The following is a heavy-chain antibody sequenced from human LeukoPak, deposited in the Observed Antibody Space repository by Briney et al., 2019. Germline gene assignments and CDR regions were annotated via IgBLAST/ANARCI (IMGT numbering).Heavy chain of an antibody. CDR2: ITGSGGST. CDR1: GYTFSSNA. CDR3: AKGLSVASSFFDY. D-gene: IGHD2-15*01. J-gene: IGHJ4*02. Sequence: GGSLRLSCTASGYTFSSNAMSWVRQAPGKGLEGVSYITGSGGSTLYADSVKGRFTVSRDNSKNTLYLQMNSLRAEDTAVYYCAKGLSVASSFFDYWGQGTLVTVSS. V-gene: IGHV3-23*01.